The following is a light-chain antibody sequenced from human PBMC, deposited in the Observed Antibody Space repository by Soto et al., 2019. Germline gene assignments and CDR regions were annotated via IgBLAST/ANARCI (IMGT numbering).Light chain of an antibody. CDR2: GAS. CDR1: QSVSSY. J-gene: IGKJ4*01. CDR3: QKYNSAPLT. Sequence: EIVLTQSPATLSLSPGERATLSCRASQSVSSYLAWYQQKPGQAPRLLIFGASNRATGIPDRLSGSGSGTDFTLTISSLQPEDVATYYCQKYNSAPLTFGGGTKVDIK. V-gene: IGKV3-11*01.